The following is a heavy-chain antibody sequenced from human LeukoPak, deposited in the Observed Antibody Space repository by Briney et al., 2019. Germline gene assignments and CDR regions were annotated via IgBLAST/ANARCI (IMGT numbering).Heavy chain of an antibody. D-gene: IGHD5-24*01. CDR2: IYPGDSDT. V-gene: IGHV5-51*01. Sequence: GESLKISCKASGYNFTNYWFGWVRQMPGKGLEWMGIIYPGDSDTRYSPSFQGQVTISADKSISTAYLQWSSLKASDTAMYYCASQRWLQFDAFDIWGQGTMVTVSS. CDR3: ASQRWLQFDAFDI. CDR1: GYNFTNYW. J-gene: IGHJ3*02.